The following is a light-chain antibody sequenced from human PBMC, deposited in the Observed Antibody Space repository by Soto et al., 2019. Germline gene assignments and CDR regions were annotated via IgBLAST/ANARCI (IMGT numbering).Light chain of an antibody. CDR2: RVS. CDR3: QQANNFPLS. J-gene: IGKJ4*01. V-gene: IGKV1-12*01. Sequence: DIQLTQSPSSVSASVGDRVNITCRASQGVSSWLAWYQQKPGKAPKLLISRVSTLQSGVPSRFSGAGSATDFTLTITSLQPEDFATYYCQQANNFPLSFGGGTKVEIK. CDR1: QGVSSW.